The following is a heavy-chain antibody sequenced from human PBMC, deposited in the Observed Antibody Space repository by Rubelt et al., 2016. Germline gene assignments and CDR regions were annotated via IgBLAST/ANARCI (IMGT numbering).Heavy chain of an antibody. D-gene: IGHD6-19*01. Sequence: QVQLQESGPGLVKASETLSLTCTVSGASINTNYCSWIRQSPGEGLEWIGYFLYSGSTNFNPSLRSRATISLDTSKNQFSLQRNSVTPEDTAVYYCARGTPVSGTRAFDPWGQGTLVTVSS. CDR1: GASINTNY. V-gene: IGHV4-59*12. CDR2: FLYSGST. CDR3: ARGTPVSGTRAFDP. J-gene: IGHJ5*02.